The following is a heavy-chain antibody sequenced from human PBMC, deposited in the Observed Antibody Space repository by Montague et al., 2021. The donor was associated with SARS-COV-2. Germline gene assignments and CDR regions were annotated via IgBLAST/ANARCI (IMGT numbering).Heavy chain of an antibody. V-gene: IGHV3-48*03. CDR3: AATSGDIVVVVAAYYGMDV. J-gene: IGHJ6*02. Sequence: SLRPSCAASGFTFSSYGMNWVRQAPGKGLEWVSYISSSGSTIYYADSVKGRFTISRDNAKNSLYLQMNSLRAEDTAVYYCAATSGDIVVVVAAYYGMDVWGQGTRSPSP. CDR1: GFTFSSYG. CDR2: ISSSGSTI. D-gene: IGHD2-15*01.